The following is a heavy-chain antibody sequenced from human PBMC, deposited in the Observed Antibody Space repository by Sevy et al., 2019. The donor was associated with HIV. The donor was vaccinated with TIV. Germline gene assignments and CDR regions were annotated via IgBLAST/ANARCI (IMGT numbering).Heavy chain of an antibody. CDR1: GYSFTSYW. CDR3: AVSKGDCSGGSCYSGDAFDI. Sequence: GESLKISCKGSGYSFTSYWIGWVRQMPGKGLEWMGIIYPGDSDTRYSPSFQGQVTISADKSISTADLQWSSLKASDTAMYYCAVSKGDCSGGSCYSGDAFDIWGQGTMVTVSS. CDR2: IYPGDSDT. D-gene: IGHD2-15*01. J-gene: IGHJ3*02. V-gene: IGHV5-51*01.